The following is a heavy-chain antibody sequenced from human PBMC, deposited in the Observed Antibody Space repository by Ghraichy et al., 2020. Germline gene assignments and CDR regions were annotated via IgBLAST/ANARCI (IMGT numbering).Heavy chain of an antibody. CDR3: TRDVSPYISTWFDAFDI. V-gene: IGHV3-7*01. J-gene: IGHJ3*02. CDR1: GFTFSNYW. D-gene: IGHD6-13*01. CDR2: IKRDGSEA. Sequence: GGSLRLSCAASGFTFSNYWMTWVRQAPGKGLEWVANIKRDGSEAHYVESVEGRFTISRANAKSSLYLQMNSLRAEDAAVYYCTRDVSPYISTWFDAFDIWGQGTMVTVSS.